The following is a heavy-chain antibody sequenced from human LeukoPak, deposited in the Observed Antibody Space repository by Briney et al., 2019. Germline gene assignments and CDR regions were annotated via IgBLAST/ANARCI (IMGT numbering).Heavy chain of an antibody. D-gene: IGHD2-2*01. J-gene: IGHJ6*02. Sequence: GGSLRLSCAASGFTFSTYAMSWARQAPGKGLQWVSAISSGGGSTYYADSVKGRFTISRDNSKNTLYLQMNSLRAEDTAIYYCAKSKPAYYYYGMDVWGQGTTVTVSS. V-gene: IGHV3-23*01. CDR2: ISSGGGST. CDR3: AKSKPAYYYYGMDV. CDR1: GFTFSTYA.